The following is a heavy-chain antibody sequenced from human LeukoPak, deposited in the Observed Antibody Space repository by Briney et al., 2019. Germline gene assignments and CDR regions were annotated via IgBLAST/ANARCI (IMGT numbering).Heavy chain of an antibody. CDR2: IYYSGST. Sequence: SETLSLTCTDSGGSISSSSYYWGWIRQPPGKGLEWIGSIYYSGSTYYNPSLKSRVTISVDTSENQFSLKLSSATAADTAVYYCARPVAGVYYFDYWGQGTLVTVSS. J-gene: IGHJ4*02. D-gene: IGHD6-19*01. V-gene: IGHV4-39*01. CDR1: GGSISSSSYY. CDR3: ARPVAGVYYFDY.